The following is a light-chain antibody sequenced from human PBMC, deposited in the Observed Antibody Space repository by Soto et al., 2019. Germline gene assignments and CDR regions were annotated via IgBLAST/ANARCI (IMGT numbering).Light chain of an antibody. CDR2: DAS. Sequence: EIVLTQSPATLSLSPGERATLSCRAGQSVSSYLAWYQQKPGQAPRLRIYDASNRATGIPARFSGSGSGTDFTLTISSLEPEDFAVYYCHQRSNWPLTFGGGTKVEI. J-gene: IGKJ4*01. CDR3: HQRSNWPLT. CDR1: QSVSSY. V-gene: IGKV3-11*01.